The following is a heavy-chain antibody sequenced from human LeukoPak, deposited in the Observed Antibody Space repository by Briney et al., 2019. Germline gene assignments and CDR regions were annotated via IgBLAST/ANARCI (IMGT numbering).Heavy chain of an antibody. V-gene: IGHV4-59*01. CDR3: ARETYYYDSSGYVDWFDP. CDR1: GGSISSYY. D-gene: IGHD3-22*01. J-gene: IGHJ5*02. CDR2: IYYSGST. Sequence: SETLSLTCTVSGGSISSYYWSWIRQPPGKGLEWVGYIYYSGSTNYNPSLKSRVTISVDTSKNQFSLKLSSVTAADTAVYYCARETYYYDSSGYVDWFDPWGQGTLVTVSS.